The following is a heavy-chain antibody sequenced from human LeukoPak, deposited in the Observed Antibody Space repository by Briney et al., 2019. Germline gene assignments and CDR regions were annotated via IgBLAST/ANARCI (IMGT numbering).Heavy chain of an antibody. CDR3: ARSMTVDRAAPLDY. Sequence: SETLSLTCTVSGGSTSSYYWTWIRQPPGKGLEWIAYISYSGTTNYNPSLKSRVTISLDTSKNQFSLEVNSVTAADTAVYYCARSMTVDRAAPLDYWGQGTLVTVSS. V-gene: IGHV4-59*08. CDR1: GGSTSSYY. J-gene: IGHJ4*02. D-gene: IGHD3-10*01. CDR2: ISYSGTT.